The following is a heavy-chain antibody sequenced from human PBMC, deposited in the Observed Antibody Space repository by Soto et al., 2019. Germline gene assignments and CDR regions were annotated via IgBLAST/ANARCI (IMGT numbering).Heavy chain of an antibody. V-gene: IGHV4-31*03. D-gene: IGHD5-18*01. CDR3: ARRESLRGYSYGYFDY. J-gene: IGHJ4*02. CDR2: IYYSGST. CDR1: GGSISSGGYY. Sequence: PSETLSLTCTVSGGSISSGGYYWSWIRQHPGKGLEWIGYIYYSGSTYYKTSLKSRVTISVDTSKKQFSMKLSSVTAADTDVYYFARRESLRGYSYGYFDYWGQGTLVTVSS.